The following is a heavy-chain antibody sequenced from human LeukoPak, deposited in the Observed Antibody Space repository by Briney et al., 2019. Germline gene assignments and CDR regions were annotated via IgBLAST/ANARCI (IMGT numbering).Heavy chain of an antibody. CDR2: IYYSGST. CDR3: ARDSITKGAFYI. J-gene: IGHJ3*02. V-gene: IGHV4-59*01. Sequence: SETLSLTCTVSGGSFSSYYWSWIRQPPGKGLEWIGYIYYSGSTNHNPSLKSRVTISVDTSKNQFSLKLSSVTAADTAVYYCARDSITKGAFYIWGQGTMVTVSS. D-gene: IGHD2-2*01. CDR1: GGSFSSYY.